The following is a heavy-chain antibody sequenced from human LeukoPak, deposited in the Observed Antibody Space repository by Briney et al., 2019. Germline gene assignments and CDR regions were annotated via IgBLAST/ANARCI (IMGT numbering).Heavy chain of an antibody. CDR3: ARDYYDGIGYYYEDY. V-gene: IGHV3-48*01. J-gene: IGHJ4*02. CDR2: ISSSSSTM. CDR1: GFTFSSYN. D-gene: IGHD3-22*01. Sequence: GGSLRLSCAASGFTFSSYNLNWVRQAPGKGLEWVSHISSSSSTMYYADSVKGRFTISRDNSKNTLSLQMNSLRAEDTAVYYCARDYYDGIGYYYEDYWGQGTLVTVSS.